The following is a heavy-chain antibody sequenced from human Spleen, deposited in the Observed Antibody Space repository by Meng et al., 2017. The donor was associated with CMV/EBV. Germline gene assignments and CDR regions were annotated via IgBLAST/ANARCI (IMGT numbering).Heavy chain of an antibody. CDR3: TKGGGERVTFDAMDV. V-gene: IGHV3-23*01. CDR1: GFTFSSYA. D-gene: IGHD2-21*02. Sequence: GESLKISCAASGFTFSSYAMSWVRQAPGKGLEWVSAISGSGGSTYYADSVKGRFTISRDNAKKTLSLQMNTLRAEDTALYYCTKGGGERVTFDAMDVWGQGTTVTVSS. CDR2: ISGSGGST. J-gene: IGHJ6*02.